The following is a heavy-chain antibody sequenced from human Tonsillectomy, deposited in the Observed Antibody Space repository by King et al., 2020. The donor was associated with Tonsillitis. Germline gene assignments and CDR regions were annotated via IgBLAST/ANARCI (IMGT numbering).Heavy chain of an antibody. CDR2: ISYDGTNK. CDR3: ARGRQYNVEWGIDH. D-gene: IGHD1-14*01. V-gene: IGHV3-33*05. Sequence: VQLVESGGGVVQPGRSLRLSCETSGFTFSSFGMHWVRQAPGQGLEWVATISYDGTNKHHADSVKGRFTISRDNSKNTMYLQMNSLRAEDTAVYYCARGRQYNVEWGIDHWGQGTLVTVSS. CDR1: GFTFSSFG. J-gene: IGHJ4*02.